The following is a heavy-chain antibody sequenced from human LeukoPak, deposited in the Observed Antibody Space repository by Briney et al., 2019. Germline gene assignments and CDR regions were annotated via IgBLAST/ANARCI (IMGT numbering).Heavy chain of an antibody. CDR1: EFNFEDYT. V-gene: IGHV3-43*01. Sequence: GGSLRLSCAAFEFNFEDYTMHWVRQPPGKGLEWVSLVTWDGSTTYYAGSVKGRFTISRDNSKNTLYLQMNSLRAGDTAVYYCAKGRGYDFWSGYHNYYMDVWGKGTTVTVSS. D-gene: IGHD3-3*01. J-gene: IGHJ6*03. CDR2: VTWDGSTT. CDR3: AKGRGYDFWSGYHNYYMDV.